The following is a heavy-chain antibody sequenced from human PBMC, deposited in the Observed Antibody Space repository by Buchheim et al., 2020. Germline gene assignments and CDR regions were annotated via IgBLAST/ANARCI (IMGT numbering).Heavy chain of an antibody. D-gene: IGHD3-22*01. Sequence: QVQLVQSGAEVKKPGASVKVSCKASGYTFTSYYMHWVRQAPGQGLEWMGIINPSGGSTSYAQKVQGRGTMTRDTSTSTVYMELSSLRSEDTAVYYCARELTMIVVVVSATPKQNDAFDIWGQGT. CDR3: ARELTMIVVVVSATPKQNDAFDI. V-gene: IGHV1-46*01. CDR2: INPSGGST. CDR1: GYTFTSYY. J-gene: IGHJ3*02.